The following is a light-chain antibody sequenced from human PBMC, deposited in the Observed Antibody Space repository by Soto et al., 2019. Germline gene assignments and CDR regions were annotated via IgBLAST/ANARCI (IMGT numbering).Light chain of an antibody. CDR1: QTINNY. CDR2: TAS. CDR3: QQTYSAPPYT. V-gene: IGKV1-39*01. Sequence: DIQMTQSPSSLSASVGDRVSITCRASQTINNYLNWYQQKPGKAPKLLMYTASTLQSGVPSRFSGSGSGTDFTLTISSLQPEDFATYFCQQTYSAPPYTFGQGTKLDIK. J-gene: IGKJ2*01.